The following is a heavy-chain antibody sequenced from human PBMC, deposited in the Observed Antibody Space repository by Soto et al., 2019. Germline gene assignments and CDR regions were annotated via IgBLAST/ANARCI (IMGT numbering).Heavy chain of an antibody. D-gene: IGHD2-2*01. J-gene: IGHJ3*02. CDR2: IIPMLAVT. CDR1: GGTFSTYT. CDR3: SIGSWSAETFDI. Sequence: QVHLVQSGAEVKKPGSSVKVSCKAAGGTFSTYTLIWVRQAPGQVLEWLGRIIPMLAVTNSAQRFQGRVTVTADKSTSTAFMELTSLSSDYTAVYYSSIGSWSAETFDIWGQGTMVTVSS. V-gene: IGHV1-69*02.